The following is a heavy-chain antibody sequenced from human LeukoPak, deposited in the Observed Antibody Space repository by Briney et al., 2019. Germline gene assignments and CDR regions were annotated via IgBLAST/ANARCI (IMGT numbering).Heavy chain of an antibody. J-gene: IGHJ3*02. V-gene: IGHV4-4*02. D-gene: IGHD4-17*01. CDR2: IYHSGST. CDR1: GGSISSRNW. Sequence: PSETLSLTCAVSGGSISSRNWWSWVRQPPGKGLEWIGEIYHSGSTNYNPSLKTRVTISVDKSKNQSSLKLSSVTAADTAVYNCARRDGFDAFDIWGQGTLVTVSS. CDR3: ARRDGFDAFDI.